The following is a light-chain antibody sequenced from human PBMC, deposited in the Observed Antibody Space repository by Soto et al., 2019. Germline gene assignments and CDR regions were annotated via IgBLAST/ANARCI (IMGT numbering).Light chain of an antibody. Sequence: SYELTQPPSVSVAPGKTARITCGGNNIGSKSVHWYQQKPGQAPVLVIYYDSDRPSGIPERFSGSNSGNTATLTISRVEAGDEADHYCQVWDSSRGVFGGGAKLTVL. CDR1: NIGSKS. CDR3: QVWDSSRGV. CDR2: YDS. J-gene: IGLJ2*01. V-gene: IGLV3-21*04.